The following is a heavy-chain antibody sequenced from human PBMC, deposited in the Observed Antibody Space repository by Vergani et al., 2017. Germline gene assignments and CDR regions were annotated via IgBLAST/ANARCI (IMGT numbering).Heavy chain of an antibody. CDR1: GFTFSNYG. Sequence: VQLVESGGSVVQPGRSLRLSCAASGFTFSNYGLHWVRQAPGKGLEWISYISPSGNTIYYADSVKGRFTISRDNAKNSLYLQMNSLRAEDTAVYYCARTYNSIDSWGQGTLVTVSS. CDR2: ISPSGNTI. D-gene: IGHD5-24*01. J-gene: IGHJ4*02. CDR3: ARTYNSIDS. V-gene: IGHV3-48*03.